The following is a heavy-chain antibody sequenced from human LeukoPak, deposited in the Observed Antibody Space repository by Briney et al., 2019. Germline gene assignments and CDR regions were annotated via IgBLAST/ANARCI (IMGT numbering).Heavy chain of an antibody. CDR3: ARGFGRIQSSGWSDY. CDR1: GFTFSSYA. V-gene: IGHV3-30-3*01. CDR2: ISYDGSNK. D-gene: IGHD6-19*01. J-gene: IGHJ4*02. Sequence: SGRSLRLSCAASGFTFSSYAMHWVRQAPGKGLEWVAVISYDGSNKYYADSVKGRFTISRDNSKNTLYLQMNSLRAEDTAVYYCARGFGRIQSSGWSDYWGQGTLVTASS.